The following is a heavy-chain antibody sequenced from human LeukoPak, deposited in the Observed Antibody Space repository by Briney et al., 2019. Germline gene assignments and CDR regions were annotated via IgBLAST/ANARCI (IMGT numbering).Heavy chain of an antibody. CDR1: GFTFSKYG. D-gene: IGHD2-21*01. Sequence: AGGSLRLSCAASGFTFSKYGMYWVRQAPGKGLEWVAFIRYDGSSKYYADSVKGRFTISRDNSKNTLYLQMNSLRVEDTAIYYCAKRPGVAYYYMDVWGKGTTVTVSS. CDR2: IRYDGSSK. J-gene: IGHJ6*03. V-gene: IGHV3-30*02. CDR3: AKRPGVAYYYMDV.